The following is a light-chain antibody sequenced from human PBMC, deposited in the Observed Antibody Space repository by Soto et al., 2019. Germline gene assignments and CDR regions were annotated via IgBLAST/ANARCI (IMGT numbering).Light chain of an antibody. J-gene: IGKJ1*01. CDR2: DAS. CDR1: QTVNAW. V-gene: IGKV1-5*01. CDR3: QQYNTHSGT. Sequence: DIQMTQYPSTLSASLGDRVTITCRASQTVNAWLAWYQHKPGKAPKPLIYDASILESGVPARFSGSGSGTEFILTISSLQPDDVGTYYCQQYNTHSGTFGQGTKVEIK.